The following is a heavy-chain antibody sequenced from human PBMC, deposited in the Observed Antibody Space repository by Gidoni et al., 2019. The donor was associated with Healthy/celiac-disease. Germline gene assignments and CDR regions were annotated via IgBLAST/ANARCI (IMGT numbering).Heavy chain of an antibody. Sequence: EVQLLESGGGLVQPGGSLRLSCAASGFTFSSYAMSWVRQAPGKGLEWVSAISGSGGSTYYADSVKGRFTISRDKSKNTLYLQMNSLRAEDTAVYYCAKFLAVAGNRNWYFDLWGRGTLVTVSS. CDR2: ISGSGGST. D-gene: IGHD6-19*01. CDR3: AKFLAVAGNRNWYFDL. V-gene: IGHV3-23*01. J-gene: IGHJ2*01. CDR1: GFTFSSYA.